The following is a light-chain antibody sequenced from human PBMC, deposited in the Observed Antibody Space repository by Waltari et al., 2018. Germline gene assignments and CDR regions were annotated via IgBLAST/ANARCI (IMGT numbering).Light chain of an antibody. CDR2: FAS. CDR3: QQLYSTPRT. V-gene: IGKV1-NL1*01. Sequence: DIQMTQSTSSLSASVGDRVTVTCRASQDINNSLAWYQQKPGQAPKLLLYFASTLESGVPSRFSGGGSGTEYTLTISSLQPEDFAIYFCQQLYSTPRTFGQGTKVDIK. CDR1: QDINNS. J-gene: IGKJ1*01.